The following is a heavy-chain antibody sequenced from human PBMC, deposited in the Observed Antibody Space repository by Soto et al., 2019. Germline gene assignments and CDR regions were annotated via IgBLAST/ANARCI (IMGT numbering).Heavy chain of an antibody. D-gene: IGHD1-26*01. J-gene: IGHJ4*02. CDR2: IYYSGSA. Sequence: QLQLQESGPGLVKPSETLSLTCTVSGGSITSNAYYWGWIRQPPGKGLEWLGYIYYSGSASYNPSPKSGVTMPVDTSKNQFSLKLSSVTAADTAVYYCARRPKRGSYSWCFDYWGQGTLVTVSS. CDR1: GGSITSNAYY. CDR3: ARRPKRGSYSWCFDY. V-gene: IGHV4-39*01.